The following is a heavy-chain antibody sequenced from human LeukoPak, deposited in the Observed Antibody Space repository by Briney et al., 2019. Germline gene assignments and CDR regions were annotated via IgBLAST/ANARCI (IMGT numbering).Heavy chain of an antibody. Sequence: SETLSLTCAVSGGSVTSYYWSWVRQVPGKGLEWIGYVYYSGTTNYNPSLKGRVTISVDTSKNQFSLKLSSVTAADTAVYYCARRGYSYGSGWFDPWGQGTLVTVSS. CDR1: GGSVTSYY. CDR2: VYYSGTT. CDR3: ARRGYSYGSGWFDP. D-gene: IGHD5-18*01. J-gene: IGHJ5*02. V-gene: IGHV4-59*08.